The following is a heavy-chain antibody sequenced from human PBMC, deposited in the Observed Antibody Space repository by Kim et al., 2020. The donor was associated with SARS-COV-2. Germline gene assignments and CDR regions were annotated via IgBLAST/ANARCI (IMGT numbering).Heavy chain of an antibody. V-gene: IGHV1-46*01. J-gene: IGHJ4*02. CDR1: GYTFTSYY. CDR2: INPSGDST. CDR3: ARGRTVTKDIDY. D-gene: IGHD4-17*01. Sequence: ASVKVSCKASGYTFTSYYIHWVRQARGQGLEWMGIINPSGDSTTYAQKFQGRVTMTRDPSSTTVYMDLRSLRSEDTAMYYCARGRTVTKDIDYWGQGTLVTPSS.